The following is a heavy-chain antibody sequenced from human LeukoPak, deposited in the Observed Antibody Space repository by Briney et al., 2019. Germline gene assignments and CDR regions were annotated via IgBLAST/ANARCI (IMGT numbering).Heavy chain of an antibody. Sequence: EGSLRLSCAASGFTFSSYSMNWVRQAPGKGLEWVSSISSSSSYIYYADSVKGRFTISRDNAKNSLYLQMNSLRAEDTAVYYCARGSSPYYYDSDYWGQGTLVTVSS. CDR1: GFTFSSYS. J-gene: IGHJ4*02. CDR2: ISSSSSYI. D-gene: IGHD3-22*01. V-gene: IGHV3-21*01. CDR3: ARGSSPYYYDSDY.